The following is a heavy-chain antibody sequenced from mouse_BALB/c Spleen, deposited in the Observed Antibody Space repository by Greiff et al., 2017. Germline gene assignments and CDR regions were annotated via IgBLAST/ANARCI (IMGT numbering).Heavy chain of an antibody. D-gene: IGHD3-3*01. CDR2: IYPSDSYT. V-gene: IGHV1-69*02. CDR3: RAAADWFAY. CDR1: GYTFTSYW. J-gene: IGHJ3*01. Sequence: VQLQQPGAELVRPGASVKLSCKASGYTFTSYWINWVKQRPGQGLEWIGNIYPSDSYTNYNQKFKNKATLTVDKSSSTAYMQLSSPTSEDSAVYYCRAAADWFAYWGQGTTVTVSA.